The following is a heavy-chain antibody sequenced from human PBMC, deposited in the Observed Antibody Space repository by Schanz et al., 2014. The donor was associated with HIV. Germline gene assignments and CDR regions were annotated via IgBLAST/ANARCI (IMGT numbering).Heavy chain of an antibody. CDR2: INPSGTS. J-gene: IGHJ4*02. CDR1: GESFSGHF. V-gene: IGHV4-34*02. Sequence: QVRLQQWGAGPLKPSETLSLTCAVYGESFSGHFWAWIRQPPERGLEWIGEINPSGTSNYNPSLKSRVALSVDTSKQQFSRRLNSRTAADTAVYFCARAVRYRDSLWGNYRTPRGTAFDFWGQGGLVTVS. CDR3: ARAVRYRDSLWGNYRTPRGTAFDF. D-gene: IGHD3-16*02.